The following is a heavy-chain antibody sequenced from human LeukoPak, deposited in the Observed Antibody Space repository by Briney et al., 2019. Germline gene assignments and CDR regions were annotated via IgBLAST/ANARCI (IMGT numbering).Heavy chain of an antibody. CDR2: MNPNNGNT. V-gene: IGHV1-8*01. CDR1: GTTFMSND. CDR3: ARGGNIGAVPTA. D-gene: IGHD6-13*01. J-gene: IGHJ4*02. Sequence: ASVKVPCKVSGTTFMSNDINWVRQATGQGLEWMGWMNPNNGNTGYAPKFQGRVTMTRNTSITTAYMELSSLTSEDTAVYYCARGGNIGAVPTAWGQGPLVTVSS.